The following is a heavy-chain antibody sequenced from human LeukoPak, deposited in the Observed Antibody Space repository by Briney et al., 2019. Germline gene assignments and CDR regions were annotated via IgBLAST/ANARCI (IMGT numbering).Heavy chain of an antibody. D-gene: IGHD4-17*01. V-gene: IGHV3-66*01. CDR1: GVTVSSNY. CDR2: IYSGGST. Sequence: GGSLRLSCAASGVTVSSNYMSWVRQAPGKGLEWVSVIYSGGSTYYADSVKGRFAISRDNSKNTLYLQMNSMRAEETAVYYCARTIYGDYVYWLDTWGQGTLVTVSS. J-gene: IGHJ5*02. CDR3: ARTIYGDYVYWLDT.